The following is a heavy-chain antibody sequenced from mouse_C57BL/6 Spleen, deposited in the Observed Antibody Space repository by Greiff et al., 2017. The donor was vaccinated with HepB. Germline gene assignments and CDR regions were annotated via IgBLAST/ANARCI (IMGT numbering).Heavy chain of an antibody. V-gene: IGHV1-81*01. Sequence: VQLQQSGAELARPGASVKLSCKASGYTFTSYGISWVKQRTGQGLEWIGEIYPRSGNTYYNEKFKGKATLTADKSSSTAYMELRSLTSEDSAVYFWARSGDGGFAYWGQGTLVTVSA. CDR2: IYPRSGNT. CDR1: GYTFTSYG. J-gene: IGHJ3*01. D-gene: IGHD3-3*01. CDR3: ARSGDGGFAY.